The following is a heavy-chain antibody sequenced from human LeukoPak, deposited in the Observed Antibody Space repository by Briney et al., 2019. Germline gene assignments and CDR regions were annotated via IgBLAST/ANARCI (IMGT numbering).Heavy chain of an antibody. J-gene: IGHJ4*02. D-gene: IGHD1-26*01. Sequence: SVKVSCKASGGTFSSYAISWVRQAPGQGLEWMGGIIPIFGTANYAQKFQCRVTITADESTSTAYMELSSLRSEDTAVYYCARGPPVGATGGYFDYWGQGTLVTVSS. CDR3: ARGPPVGATGGYFDY. CDR2: IIPIFGTA. V-gene: IGHV1-69*01. CDR1: GGTFSSYA.